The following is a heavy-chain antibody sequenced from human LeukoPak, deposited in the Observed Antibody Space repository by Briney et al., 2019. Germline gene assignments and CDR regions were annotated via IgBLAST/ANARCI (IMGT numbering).Heavy chain of an antibody. CDR1: GFTFNDYG. CDR2: ITWNGGST. Sequence: GGSLRLSCAASGFTFNDYGMSWVRQAPGQGPEWVSGITWNGGSTDYAASVKGRFTISRDNAKNSLYLRMNSLRDEDTALYYCARGGCSIRHSYYYYVDVWGKGTTVTVSS. D-gene: IGHD2-15*01. CDR3: ARGGCSIRHSYYYYVDV. J-gene: IGHJ6*03. V-gene: IGHV3-20*04.